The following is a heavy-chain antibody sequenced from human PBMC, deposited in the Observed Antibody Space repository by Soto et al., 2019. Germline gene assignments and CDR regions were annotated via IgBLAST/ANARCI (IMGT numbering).Heavy chain of an antibody. CDR2: INHSGST. CDR1: GGSFSGYY. CDR3: ARGRGKYDFWSGYYIDY. V-gene: IGHV4-34*01. Sequence: PSETLSLTCAVYGGSFSGYYWSWIRQPPGKGLEWIGEINHSGSTNYNPSLKSRVTISVDTSKNQFSLKLSSVTAADTAVYYCARGRGKYDFWSGYYIDYWGQGTLVTVSS. J-gene: IGHJ4*02. D-gene: IGHD3-3*01.